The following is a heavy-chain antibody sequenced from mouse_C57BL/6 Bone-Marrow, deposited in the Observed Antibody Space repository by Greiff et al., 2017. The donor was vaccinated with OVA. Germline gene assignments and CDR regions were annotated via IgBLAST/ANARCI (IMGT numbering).Heavy chain of an antibody. CDR2: IWWDDDK. J-gene: IGHJ2*01. Sequence: QVTLKVSGPGILQPSQTLSLPCSFSGFSLSTFGMGVGWIRQPSGKGLEWLAHIWWDDDKYYNPALKSRLTIAKDTSKNQVFLKIANVDTADTATYYCARIAHYYGSRGDYFDYWGQGTTLTVSS. V-gene: IGHV8-8*01. CDR1: GFSLSTFGMG. D-gene: IGHD1-1*01. CDR3: ARIAHYYGSRGDYFDY.